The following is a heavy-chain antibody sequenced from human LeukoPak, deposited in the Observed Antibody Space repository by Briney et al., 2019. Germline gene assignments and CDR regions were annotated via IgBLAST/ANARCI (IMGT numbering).Heavy chain of an antibody. CDR1: GGSISSGSYY. V-gene: IGHV4-61*02. Sequence: TLSLTCTVSGGSISSGSYYWSWIRQPAGKGLEWIGRIYTSGSTNYNPSLKSRVTISVDTSKNQFSLKLSSVTAADTAVYYCVKRARDGYNSPLDNWGQGTLVTVSS. CDR2: IYTSGST. J-gene: IGHJ4*02. D-gene: IGHD5-24*01. CDR3: VKRARDGYNSPLDN.